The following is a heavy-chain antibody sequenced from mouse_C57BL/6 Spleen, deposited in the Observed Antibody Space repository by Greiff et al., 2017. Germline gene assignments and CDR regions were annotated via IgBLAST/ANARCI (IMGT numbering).Heavy chain of an antibody. V-gene: IGHV1-26*01. CDR3: ANTPYYDYYAMDY. J-gene: IGHJ4*01. Sequence: EVKLQQSGPELVKPGASVKISCKASGYTFTDYYMNWVKQSHGKSLEWIGDINPNNGGTSYNQKFKGKATLTVDKSSSTAYMELRSLTSEDSAVYYCANTPYYDYYAMDYWGQGTSVTVSS. CDR2: INPNNGGT. CDR1: GYTFTDYY. D-gene: IGHD2-10*01.